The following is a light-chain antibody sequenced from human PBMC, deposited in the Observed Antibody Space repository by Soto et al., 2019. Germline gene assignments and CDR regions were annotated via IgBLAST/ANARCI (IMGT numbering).Light chain of an antibody. CDR1: SSNIGAGYD. Sequence: QSVLTQPPSVSGAPGQRVTISCTGSSSNIGAGYDVHWYQQLPGKAPKLLIYNNNNRPSGVPDRFSGSKSGTSASLAITGLQAEDEADYYCQSYDSGLSGSGVFGGGTKVTVL. CDR3: QSYDSGLSGSGV. J-gene: IGLJ3*02. V-gene: IGLV1-40*01. CDR2: NNN.